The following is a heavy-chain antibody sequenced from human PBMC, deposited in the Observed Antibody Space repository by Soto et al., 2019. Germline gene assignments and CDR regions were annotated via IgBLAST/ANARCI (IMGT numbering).Heavy chain of an antibody. Sequence: PGGSLRLSCAASGFTFSDYYMSWIRQAPGKGLEWVSYISSSGSTIYYADSVKGRFTISRDNAKNSLYLQMNSLRAEDTAVYYCARGYFDWLSERTFDYWGQGTLVTVSS. CDR3: ARGYFDWLSERTFDY. CDR1: GFTFSDYY. CDR2: ISSSGSTI. J-gene: IGHJ4*02. D-gene: IGHD3-9*01. V-gene: IGHV3-11*01.